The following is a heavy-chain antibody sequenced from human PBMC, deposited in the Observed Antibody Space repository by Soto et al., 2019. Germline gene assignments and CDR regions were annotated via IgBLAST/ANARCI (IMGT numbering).Heavy chain of an antibody. J-gene: IGHJ4*02. V-gene: IGHV4-59*03. Sequence: PPETLYLNGNFSVDAISSYYRGWIGQTPGRGLEWIGCVHESGSTDYNPSLRGRVIISLHTSKSQFSLSLRSATAADTATYYCARGTRALITAFFAYWGQGITVTVSS. D-gene: IGHD1-20*01. CDR2: VHESGST. CDR3: ARGTRALITAFFAY. CDR1: VDAISSYY.